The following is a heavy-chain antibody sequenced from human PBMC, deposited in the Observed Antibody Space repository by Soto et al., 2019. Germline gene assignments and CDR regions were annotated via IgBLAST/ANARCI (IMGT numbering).Heavy chain of an antibody. D-gene: IGHD6-19*01. CDR1: GGSINSYY. V-gene: IGHV4-59*01. CDR3: ARVPWQWLGGYAFDI. J-gene: IGHJ3*02. Sequence: SETLSLTCTVSGGSINSYYWSWIRQPPGKGLEWIGYIYYSGSTNYNPSLKSRDTISVDTSKNQFTLKLSSVTAADTAVYYCARVPWQWLGGYAFDIWGQGTMVT. CDR2: IYYSGST.